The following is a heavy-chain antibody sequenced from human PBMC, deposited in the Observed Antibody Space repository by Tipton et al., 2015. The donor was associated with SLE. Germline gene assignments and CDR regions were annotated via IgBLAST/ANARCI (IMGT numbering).Heavy chain of an antibody. D-gene: IGHD2-15*01. CDR1: GFPFSSYE. CDR3: ARAKVVGWYFDL. Sequence: SLRLSCAASGFPFSSYEMNWVRQAPGKGLQWVSHISSDGDSIYYADSVRGRFTIARDDAKKSLYLQMHSLRSEDTALYSCARAKVVGWYFDLWGRGTLATVSS. V-gene: IGHV3-48*03. CDR2: ISSDGDSI. J-gene: IGHJ2*01.